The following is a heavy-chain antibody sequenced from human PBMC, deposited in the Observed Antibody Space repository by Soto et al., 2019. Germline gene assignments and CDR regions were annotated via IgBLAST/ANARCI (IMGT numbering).Heavy chain of an antibody. CDR1: GGTFSSYA. D-gene: IGHD1-20*01. Sequence: ASVKVSCKASGGTFSSYAISWVRQAPGQGLEWMGGIIPIFGTANYAQKFQGRVTITADISSTTVYMELNSLTSDDTATYYCASWSNWNPLYYDGLDVWGQGTTVTVSS. J-gene: IGHJ6*02. CDR3: ASWSNWNPLYYDGLDV. V-gene: IGHV1-69*06. CDR2: IIPIFGTA.